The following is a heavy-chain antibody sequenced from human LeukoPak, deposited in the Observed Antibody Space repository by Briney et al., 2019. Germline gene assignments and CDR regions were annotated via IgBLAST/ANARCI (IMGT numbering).Heavy chain of an antibody. CDR1: GGSFSGYY. V-gene: IGHV4-59*08. J-gene: IGHJ6*03. D-gene: IGHD4-11*01. Sequence: SETLSLTCAVYGGSFSGYYWTWIRQPPGKGLEWIGHIFYSGSTNYNPSLKSRVTISVDTSKNQFSLKLSSVTAADTAVYYCARGMTTNMDVWGKGTTVTVSS. CDR3: ARGMTTNMDV. CDR2: IFYSGST.